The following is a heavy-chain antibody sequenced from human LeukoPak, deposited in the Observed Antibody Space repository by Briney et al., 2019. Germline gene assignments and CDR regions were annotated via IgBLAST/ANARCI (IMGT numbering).Heavy chain of an antibody. J-gene: IGHJ4*02. V-gene: IGHV4-61*01. CDR3: ARAPREYFDY. D-gene: IGHD1-26*01. CDR1: GGSISSGTSY. CDR2: IYYSGST. Sequence: SQTLSLTCTVSGGSISSGTSYWSWIRQPPGKGLEWIGYIYYSGSTNYNPSLKSRVTISVDTSKNQFSLKLSSVTAADTAVYYCARAPREYFDYWGQGTLVTVSS.